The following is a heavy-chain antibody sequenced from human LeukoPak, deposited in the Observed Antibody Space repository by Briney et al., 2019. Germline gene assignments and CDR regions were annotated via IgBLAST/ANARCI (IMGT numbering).Heavy chain of an antibody. Sequence: SGGSLRLSCAASGFTFSNAWMSWVRQAPGKGLEWVGRIKSKTDGGTTDYAAPVKGRFTISRDDSKNTLYLQMNSLKTEDTAVYYCTTDSYSNYDYFDYWGQGTLVTVSS. CDR2: IKSKTDGGTT. D-gene: IGHD4-11*01. J-gene: IGHJ4*02. CDR1: GFTFSNAW. CDR3: TTDSYSNYDYFDY. V-gene: IGHV3-15*01.